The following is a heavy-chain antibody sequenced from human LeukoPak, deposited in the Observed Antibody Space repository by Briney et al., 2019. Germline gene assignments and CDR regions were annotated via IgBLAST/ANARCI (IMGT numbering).Heavy chain of an antibody. V-gene: IGHV1-8*01. J-gene: IGHJ3*02. CDR3: ARDRVRRSTTGGAFDI. D-gene: IGHD2/OR15-2a*01. CDR1: GYTFTSYD. Sequence: ASVKVSCKASGYTFTSYDINWVRQATGQGLEWMGWMNPNSGNTGYAQKLQGRVTMTTDTSTSTAYMELRSLKSDDTAMYYCARDRVRRSTTGGAFDIWGQGIMVTVSS. CDR2: MNPNSGNT.